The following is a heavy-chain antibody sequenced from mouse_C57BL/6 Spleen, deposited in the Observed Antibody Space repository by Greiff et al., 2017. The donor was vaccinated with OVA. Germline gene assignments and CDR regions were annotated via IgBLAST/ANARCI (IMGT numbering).Heavy chain of an antibody. CDR3: ARERVDSSGSWFAY. CDR1: GYTFTSYW. V-gene: IGHV1-64*01. D-gene: IGHD3-2*02. J-gene: IGHJ3*01. CDR2: IHPNSGST. Sequence: VQLQQPGAELVKPGASVKLSCKASGYTFTSYWMHWVKQRPGQGLEWIGMIHPNSGSTNYNEKFKSKATLTVDKSSSTAYMQLSSLTSEDSAVYYCARERVDSSGSWFAYWGQGTLVTVSA.